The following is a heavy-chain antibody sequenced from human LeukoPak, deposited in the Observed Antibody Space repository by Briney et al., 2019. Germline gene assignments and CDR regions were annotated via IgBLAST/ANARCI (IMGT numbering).Heavy chain of an antibody. J-gene: IGHJ4*02. V-gene: IGHV1-2*06. CDR1: GYTFTGYH. CDR3: ARDQGSLTRSWYTGY. CDR2: INPYSGDT. Sequence: ASVKVSCKASGYTFTGYHIHWVRQAPGQGLEWMGRINPYSGDTNFAQKFQGRVTMTRDTSITTTYMDLSSLTPDDTAVYFCARDQGSLTRSWYTGYWGQGTQVTVSS. D-gene: IGHD6-13*01.